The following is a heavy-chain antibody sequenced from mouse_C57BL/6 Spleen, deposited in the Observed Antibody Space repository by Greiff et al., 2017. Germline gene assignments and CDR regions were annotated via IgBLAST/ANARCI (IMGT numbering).Heavy chain of an antibody. D-gene: IGHD1-2*01. CDR3: ATLTTAFDY. CDR2: INPNNGGT. Sequence: VQLQQSGPELVKPGASVKISCKASGYTFTDYYMNWVKQSHGKSLEWIGDINPNNGGTSYNQKFKGKATLTVDKSSSTAYMELRSLTSEDSAVYYCATLTTAFDYWGQGTTLTVSS. V-gene: IGHV1-26*01. CDR1: GYTFTDYY. J-gene: IGHJ2*01.